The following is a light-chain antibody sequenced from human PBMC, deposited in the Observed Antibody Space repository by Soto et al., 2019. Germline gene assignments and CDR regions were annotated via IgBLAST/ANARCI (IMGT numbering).Light chain of an antibody. CDR2: EGS. Sequence: QSALTQPASLSGSPGQPITISCTGTSSDVGSYNLVSWYQQHPGKVPKLIIYEGSKRPSGVSIRFSGSKSGNTASLTISGLQAEDEADYYCCSYAGSATFGVFGGGTKLTVL. J-gene: IGLJ2*01. CDR3: CSYAGSATFGV. V-gene: IGLV2-23*03. CDR1: SSDVGSYNL.